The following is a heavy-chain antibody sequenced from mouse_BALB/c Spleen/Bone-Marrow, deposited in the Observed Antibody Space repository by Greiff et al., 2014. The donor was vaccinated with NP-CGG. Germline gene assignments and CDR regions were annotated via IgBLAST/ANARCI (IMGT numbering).Heavy chain of an antibody. CDR3: ARQYGNLGVMDY. Sequence: VQLKESGGDLVKPGGSLKLSCAASGFTFSRYGMSWVRQTPDKGLEWVANISSGGSYTYYPDSVKGRFTISRDHAKNALYLHMSSLKSEDTAMYYCARQYGNLGVMDYWGQGTSVTVSS. J-gene: IGHJ4*01. CDR2: ISSGGSYT. D-gene: IGHD2-1*01. V-gene: IGHV5-6*01. CDR1: GFTFSRYG.